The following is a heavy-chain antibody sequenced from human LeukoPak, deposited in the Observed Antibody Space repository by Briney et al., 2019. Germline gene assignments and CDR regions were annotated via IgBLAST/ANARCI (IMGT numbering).Heavy chain of an antibody. CDR1: GYTFTSYG. Sequence: ASVKVSCKASGYTFTSYGISWVRQAPGQGLEWMGWISAYNGNTNYAQKLQGRVTMTRNTSISTAYMELSSLRSEDTAVYYCARVSPGRGSYVRFYFDYWGQGTLVTVSS. CDR3: ARVSPGRGSYVRFYFDY. CDR2: ISAYNGNT. V-gene: IGHV1-18*01. D-gene: IGHD1-26*01. J-gene: IGHJ4*02.